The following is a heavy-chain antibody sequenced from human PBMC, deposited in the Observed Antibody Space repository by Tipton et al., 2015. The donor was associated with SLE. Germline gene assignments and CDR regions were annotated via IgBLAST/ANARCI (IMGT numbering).Heavy chain of an antibody. Sequence: TLSLTCAVYGGSFRGYHWSWIRQPPGKGLEWIGYIYYSGSTNYNPSLESRVTISVDTSKNQFSLKLSSVTAADTAVDYCARGGGIRFLEWDYYYMDVWGKGTTVTVSS. J-gene: IGHJ6*03. CDR2: IYYSGST. D-gene: IGHD3-3*01. CDR1: GGSFRGYH. V-gene: IGHV4-59*01. CDR3: ARGGGIRFLEWDYYYMDV.